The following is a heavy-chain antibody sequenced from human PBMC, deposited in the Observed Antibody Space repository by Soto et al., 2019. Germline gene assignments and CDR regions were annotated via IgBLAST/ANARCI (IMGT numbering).Heavy chain of an antibody. D-gene: IGHD2-8*01. V-gene: IGHV4-61*01. CDR3: ARDIMGTNYYYYGMDV. CDR1: GGSVSSGSYY. Sequence: SETLSLTCTVSGGSVSSGSYYWSWIRQPPGKGLEWIGYIYYSGSTNYNPSLKSRVTISVDTSKNQFSLKLSSVTAADTAVYYCARDIMGTNYYYYGMDVWGQGTTVTVSS. J-gene: IGHJ6*02. CDR2: IYYSGST.